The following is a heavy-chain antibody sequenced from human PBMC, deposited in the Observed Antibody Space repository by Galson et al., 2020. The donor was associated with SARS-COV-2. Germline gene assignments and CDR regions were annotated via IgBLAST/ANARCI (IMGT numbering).Heavy chain of an antibody. D-gene: IGHD6-6*01. CDR2: IYYSGST. CDR3: ARAQHLVFGGFDP. J-gene: IGHJ5*02. V-gene: IGHV4-30-4*01. CDR1: GGSISSGDYY. Sequence: ETSETLSLTCTVSGGSISSGDYYWSWIRQPPGKGLEWIGYIYYSGSTYYNPSLKSRVTISVDTSKNQFSLKLSSLTAADTAVYYCARAQHLVFGGFDPWGQGTLVTVSS.